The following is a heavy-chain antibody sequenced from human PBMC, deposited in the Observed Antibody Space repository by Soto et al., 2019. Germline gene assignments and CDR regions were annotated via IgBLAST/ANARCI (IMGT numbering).Heavy chain of an antibody. J-gene: IGHJ6*02. D-gene: IGHD3-3*01. CDR1: GYTFTSYG. Sequence: QVQLVQSGAEVKKPGASVKVSCKASGYTFTSYGISWERQAPGQGLEWMGWISAYNGNTNYAQKLQGRVTMTTDTSTSTAYMELRSLRSDDTAVYYCARTNYDFWSGSGVGMDVWGQGTTVTVS. V-gene: IGHV1-18*01. CDR3: ARTNYDFWSGSGVGMDV. CDR2: ISAYNGNT.